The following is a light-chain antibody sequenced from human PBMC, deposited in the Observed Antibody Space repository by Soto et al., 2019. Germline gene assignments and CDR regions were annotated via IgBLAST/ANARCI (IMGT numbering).Light chain of an antibody. V-gene: IGKV1-8*01. J-gene: IGKJ2*01. CDR1: QGISSY. CDR2: AAS. CDR3: QQYYSYPYT. Sequence: AIRMTQSPSSLSASTGDRVTITCRASQGISSYLAWYQQKPGKAPKLLIYAASTLQSGVPSRFSGSGSGTEFPLTISCLQSEDFANYYCQQYYSYPYTFGQGTKLEIK.